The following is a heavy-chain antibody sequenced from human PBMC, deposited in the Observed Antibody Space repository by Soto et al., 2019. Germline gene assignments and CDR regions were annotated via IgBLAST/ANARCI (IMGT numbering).Heavy chain of an antibody. CDR1: GGTFSSYA. CDR3: ARDQVIAAAGTGGY. Sequence: QVQLVQSGAEVKKPGSSVKVSCKASGGTFSSYAISWVRQAPEQGLEWMGGIIPIFGTANYAQKFQGRVTITADESTSTAYMELSSLRSEDTAVYYCARDQVIAAAGTGGYWGQGTLVTVSS. CDR2: IIPIFGTA. J-gene: IGHJ4*02. D-gene: IGHD6-13*01. V-gene: IGHV1-69*01.